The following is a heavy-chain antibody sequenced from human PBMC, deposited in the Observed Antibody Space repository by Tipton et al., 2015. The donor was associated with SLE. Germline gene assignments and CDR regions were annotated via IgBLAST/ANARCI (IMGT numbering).Heavy chain of an antibody. Sequence: TLSLTCTIYGGSFSGYHWSWIRQPPGKGLEWIGEINYSGSTNYNPSLKSRVTISIGTSKNQLSLKLSSVTAADTAVYYCARGVAYYYDSGAFDIWGQGTKVSVSS. J-gene: IGHJ3*02. CDR1: GGSFSGYH. CDR3: ARGVAYYYDSGAFDI. D-gene: IGHD3-22*01. V-gene: IGHV4-34*01. CDR2: INYSGST.